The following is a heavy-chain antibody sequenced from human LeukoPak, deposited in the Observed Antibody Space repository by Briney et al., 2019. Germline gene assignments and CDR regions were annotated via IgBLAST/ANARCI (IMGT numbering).Heavy chain of an antibody. CDR2: IIPIFGTA. CDR3: ARSSITIFGVAIALFDY. J-gene: IGHJ4*02. Sequence: SVKVSCKXSGGTFSSYAISWVRQAPGQGLEWMGGIIPIFGTANYSQKFQGRVTITADESTSTAYMELSSLRSEDTAVYYCARSSITIFGVAIALFDYWGQGTLVTVSS. D-gene: IGHD3-3*01. CDR1: GGTFSSYA. V-gene: IGHV1-69*13.